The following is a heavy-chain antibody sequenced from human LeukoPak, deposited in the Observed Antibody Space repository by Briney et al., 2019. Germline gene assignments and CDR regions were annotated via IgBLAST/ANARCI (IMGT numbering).Heavy chain of an antibody. CDR3: ARGAQTYYDTAPVDY. Sequence: SETLSLTCAVYGGSFSGYYWSWIRQPPGKGLEWIGEINHSGSTNYNPSLKSRVTISVDTSKSQFSLKLNSMTAADTAVYYCARGAQTYYDTAPVDYWGQGTLVTVSS. D-gene: IGHD3-22*01. CDR2: INHSGST. V-gene: IGHV4-34*01. CDR1: GGSFSGYY. J-gene: IGHJ4*02.